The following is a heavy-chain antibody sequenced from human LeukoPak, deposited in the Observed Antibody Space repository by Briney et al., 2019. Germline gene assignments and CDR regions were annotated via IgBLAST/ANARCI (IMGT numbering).Heavy chain of an antibody. J-gene: IGHJ4*02. CDR3: ARVSPLLWFGEFDY. D-gene: IGHD3-10*01. V-gene: IGHV4-59*01. CDR2: IYYSGST. CDR1: GGSISSYY. Sequence: SETLSLTCTVSGGSISSYYWSWIWQPPGKGLEWIGYIYYSGSTNYNPSLKSRVTISVDTSKNQFSLKLSSVTAADTAVYYCARVSPLLWFGEFDYWGQGTLVTVSS.